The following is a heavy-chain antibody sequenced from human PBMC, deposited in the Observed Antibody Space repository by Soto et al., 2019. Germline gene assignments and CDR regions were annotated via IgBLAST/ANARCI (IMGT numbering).Heavy chain of an antibody. D-gene: IGHD3-10*01. V-gene: IGHV3-23*01. CDR3: AKVLSKNYYYPFDF. CDR1: GFTFSDFA. Sequence: GGSLRLSCTASGFTFSDFAMAWVRQAPGKGLEWVSTISGGSSVTYYGDSVKGRFTISRDNAKKTLFLQLNRLSAEDTATYYCAKVLSKNYYYPFDFWGQGTQVTVSS. J-gene: IGHJ4*02. CDR2: ISGGSSVT.